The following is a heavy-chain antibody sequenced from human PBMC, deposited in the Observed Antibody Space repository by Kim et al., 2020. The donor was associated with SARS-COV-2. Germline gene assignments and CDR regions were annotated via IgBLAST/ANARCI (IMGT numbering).Heavy chain of an antibody. D-gene: IGHD6-13*01. J-gene: IGHJ4*02. CDR3: AREISSSSWYDY. CDR1: GFTVSSNY. V-gene: IGHV3-53*01. Sequence: GGSLRLSCAASGFTVSSNYMSWVRQAPGKGLEWVSVIYSGGSTYYADSVKGRFTISRDNSKNTLYLQMNSLRAEDTAVYYCAREISSSSWYDYWGQGTLVTVSS. CDR2: IYSGGST.